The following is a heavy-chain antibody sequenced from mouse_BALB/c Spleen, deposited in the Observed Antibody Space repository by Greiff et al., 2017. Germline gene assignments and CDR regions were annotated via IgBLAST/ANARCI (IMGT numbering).Heavy chain of an antibody. CDR2: IWSGGST. V-gene: IGHV2-2*02. CDR1: GFSLTSYG. Sequence: QVQLQQSGPGLVQPSQSLSITCTVSGFSLTSYGVHWVRQSPGKGLEWLGVIWSGGSTDYNAAFISRLSISKDNSKSQVFFKMNSLQANDTAIYYCARMRYDRMDYWGQGTSVTVSS. J-gene: IGHJ4*01. D-gene: IGHD2-14*01. CDR3: ARMRYDRMDY.